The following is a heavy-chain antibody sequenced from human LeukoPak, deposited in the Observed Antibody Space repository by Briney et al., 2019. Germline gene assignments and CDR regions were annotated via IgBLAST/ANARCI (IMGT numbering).Heavy chain of an antibody. CDR1: GGSISSTTYY. V-gene: IGHV4-39*07. CDR3: ARDTYDSSGLNWFDP. D-gene: IGHD3-22*01. CDR2: IYHSGST. J-gene: IGHJ5*02. Sequence: SETLSLTCSVSGGSISSTTYYWGWIRQPPGKGLEWIGSIYHSGSTYYNPSLKSRVTISVDTSKNQFSLKLSSVTAADTAVYYCARDTYDSSGLNWFDPWGQGTLVTVSS.